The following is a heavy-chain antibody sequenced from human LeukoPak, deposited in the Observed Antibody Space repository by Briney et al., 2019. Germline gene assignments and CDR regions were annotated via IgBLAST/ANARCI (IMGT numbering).Heavy chain of an antibody. V-gene: IGHV4-31*03. CDR1: GGSISSGGYY. CDR3: ARRPYDFWTTRYYYYGMDV. J-gene: IGHJ6*02. CDR2: IYYSGST. D-gene: IGHD3-3*01. Sequence: PSETLSLTCTVSGGSISSGGYYWSWIRQHPGKGLEWIGYIYYSGSTYYNPSLKSRVTISVDTSKNQFSLKLSSVTAADTAVYYCARRPYDFWTTRYYYYGMDVWGQGTTVTVSS.